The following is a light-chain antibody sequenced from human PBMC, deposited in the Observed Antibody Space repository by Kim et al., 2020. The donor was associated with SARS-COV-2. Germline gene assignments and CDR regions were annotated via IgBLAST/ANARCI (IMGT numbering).Light chain of an antibody. CDR3: QSYDNSLTV. CDR1: SSNIGAGSA. J-gene: IGLJ2*01. Sequence: PEQRVTISCSGSSSNIGAGSAVHWYQHLPGTTPRLLIYGDNNRPSGVPDRFSGSKSGTSASLAITGLQPEDEADYYCQSYDNSLTVFGGGTKLTVL. CDR2: GDN. V-gene: IGLV1-40*01.